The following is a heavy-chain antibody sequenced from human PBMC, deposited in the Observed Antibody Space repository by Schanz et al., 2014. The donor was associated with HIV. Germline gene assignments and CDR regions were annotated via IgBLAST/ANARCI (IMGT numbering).Heavy chain of an antibody. CDR3: ARDQGTTWISGGNWFDP. Sequence: QVQLVESGGGVVQPGTSLRLSCAASGFIFTTFGMHWVRQAPGKGLEWGAIIGYDGNNIYYADSVKGRFTISRDNSKNTLFLQMNTLRAEDTALYYCARDQGTTWISGGNWFDPWGQGTLVTVSS. CDR1: GFIFTTFG. D-gene: IGHD1-1*01. CDR2: IGYDGNNI. V-gene: IGHV3-33*01. J-gene: IGHJ5*02.